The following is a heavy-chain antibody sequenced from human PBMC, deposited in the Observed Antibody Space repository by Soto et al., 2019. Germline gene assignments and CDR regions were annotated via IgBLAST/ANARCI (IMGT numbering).Heavy chain of an antibody. J-gene: IGHJ6*03. V-gene: IGHV3-9*01. CDR2: ISWNSGSI. CDR3: AKDSKDIVVVPAATVRYYYYYMDV. Sequence: GGSLRLSCAASGFTFDDYAMHWVRQAPGKGLEWVSGISWNSGSIGYADSVKGRFTISRDNAKNSLYLQMNSLRAEDTALYYCAKDSKDIVVVPAATVRYYYYYMDVWGKGTTVTVSS. D-gene: IGHD2-2*01. CDR1: GFTFDDYA.